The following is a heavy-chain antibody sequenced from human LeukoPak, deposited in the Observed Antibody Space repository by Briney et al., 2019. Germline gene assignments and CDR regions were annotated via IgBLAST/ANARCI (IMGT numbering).Heavy chain of an antibody. J-gene: IGHJ4*02. CDR3: AKVGEGYCSSTSCYTSSFTNDY. V-gene: IGHV3-23*01. CDR1: GFTFSSYA. D-gene: IGHD2-2*02. CDR2: ISGSGGST. Sequence: PGGSLRLSCAASGFTFSSYAMSWVRQAPGKGLEWVSAISGSGGSTYYADSVKGRFTISRDNSKNTLCLQMNSLRAEDTAVYYCAKVGEGYCSSTSCYTSSFTNDYWGQGTLVTVSS.